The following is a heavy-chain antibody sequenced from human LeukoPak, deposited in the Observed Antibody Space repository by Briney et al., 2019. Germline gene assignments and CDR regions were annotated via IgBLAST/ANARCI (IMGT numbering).Heavy chain of an antibody. CDR2: ISSSGSTI. J-gene: IGHJ6*03. CDR3: ANNQIQAPLRVSAGGRYYYYMDV. Sequence: PGGSLRLSCVASGFTFSDYYLILIRQAPGKGLEWVSYISSSGSTIYYADSVKGRFTISRDNAKNSLYLQMSSLRGEDTPESYCANNQIQAPLRVSAGGRYYYYMDVWGKGTTVTVSS. CDR1: GFTFSDYY. V-gene: IGHV3-11*04. D-gene: IGHD6-13*01.